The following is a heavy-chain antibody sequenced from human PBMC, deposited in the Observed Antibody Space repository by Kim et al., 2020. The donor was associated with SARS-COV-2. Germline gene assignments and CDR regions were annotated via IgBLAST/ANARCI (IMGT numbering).Heavy chain of an antibody. V-gene: IGHV4-34*01. CDR3: ARGIREWLRLNYYYYGMDV. J-gene: IGHJ6*02. Sequence: SETLSLTCAVYGVSFSGYYWSWIRQPPGKGLEWIGEINHSGSTNYNPSLKSRVTISVDTSKNQFSLKLSSVTAADTAVYYCARGIREWLRLNYYYYGMDVGGQGTTVTVSS. CDR1: GVSFSGYY. D-gene: IGHD5-12*01. CDR2: INHSGST.